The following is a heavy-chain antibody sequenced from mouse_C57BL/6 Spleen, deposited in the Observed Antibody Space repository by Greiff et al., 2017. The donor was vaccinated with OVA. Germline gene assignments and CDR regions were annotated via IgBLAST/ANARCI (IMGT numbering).Heavy chain of an antibody. Sequence: EVKLVESGGGLVQPKGSLKLSCAASGFSFNTYAMNWVRQAPGKGLEWVARIRSKSNNYATYYADSVKDRFTISRDDSESMLYLQMNNLKTEDTAMYYCVRQGSTTVVAPYAMDYWGQGTSVTVSS. CDR2: IRSKSNNYAT. J-gene: IGHJ4*01. V-gene: IGHV10-1*01. D-gene: IGHD1-1*01. CDR1: GFSFNTYA. CDR3: VRQGSTTVVAPYAMDY.